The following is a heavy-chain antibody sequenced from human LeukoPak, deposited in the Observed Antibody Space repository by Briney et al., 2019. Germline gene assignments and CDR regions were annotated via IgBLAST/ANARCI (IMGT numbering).Heavy chain of an antibody. CDR3: AKGWDSSGY. Sequence: PGRSLRLSCAASGFTFSSYGMHWVRQAPGKGLEWVAVISYDGSNKYYADSVKGRFTISRDNSKNTLYLQMNSLRAEDTAVYYCAKGWDSSGYWGQGTLVTVSS. D-gene: IGHD6-6*01. CDR1: GFTFSSYG. CDR2: ISYDGSNK. V-gene: IGHV3-30*18. J-gene: IGHJ4*02.